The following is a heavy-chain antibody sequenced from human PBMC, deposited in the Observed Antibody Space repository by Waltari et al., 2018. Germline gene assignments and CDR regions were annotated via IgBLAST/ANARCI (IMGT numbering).Heavy chain of an antibody. J-gene: IGHJ4*02. V-gene: IGHV3-23*04. CDR2: ISGSGGGI. Sequence: EVQVVESGGDLVQPGGSLRLSCSASGFSFSSFSMTWVRQAPGKGLEWVSVISGSGGGIYYADSVKGRFTISRDNSKNTVYLQMNSLRAEDTAVYYCTKCGPSYFDYWGQGTLVTVSP. D-gene: IGHD6-25*01. CDR3: TKCGPSYFDY. CDR1: GFSFSSFS.